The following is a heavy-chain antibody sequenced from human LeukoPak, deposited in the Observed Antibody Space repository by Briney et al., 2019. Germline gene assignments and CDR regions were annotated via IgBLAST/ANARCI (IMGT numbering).Heavy chain of an antibody. CDR3: ARGYCSSTSCPKTY. Sequence: ASVKVSCKASGYTFTGYYMHWVRQAPGQGLEWMGWINPNSGGTNYAQKFQGRVTMTRDTSISTAYMELSRLRSDDTAVYYCARGYCSSTSCPKTYWGQGTMVTVSP. V-gene: IGHV1-2*02. CDR2: INPNSGGT. D-gene: IGHD2-2*01. CDR1: GYTFTGYY. J-gene: IGHJ3*01.